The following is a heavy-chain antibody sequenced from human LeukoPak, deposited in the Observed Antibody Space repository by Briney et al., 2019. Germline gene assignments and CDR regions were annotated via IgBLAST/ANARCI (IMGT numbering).Heavy chain of an antibody. CDR2: INPNSGGT. CDR1: GYTFTGYY. D-gene: IGHD2-21*02. V-gene: IGHV1-2*06. J-gene: IGHJ6*03. Sequence: ASVKVSCKASGYTFTGYYMHWVRQAPGQGLEWMGRINPNSGGTNYAQKFQGRVTMTRDTSISTAYMELSRLRSDDTAVYYCARDGVFRFEVGDVYYYYMDVWGKGTTVIISS. CDR3: ARDGVFRFEVGDVYYYYMDV.